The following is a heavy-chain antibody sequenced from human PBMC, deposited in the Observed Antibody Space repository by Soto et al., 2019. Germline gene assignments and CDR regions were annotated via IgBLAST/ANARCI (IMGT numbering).Heavy chain of an antibody. Sequence: SETLSLTCSVSGGSISSYYWSWIRQPAGKGLEWIGRIYTSGSTNYNPSLKSRVTMSVDTSKNQFSLKLSSVTAADTTVYYCARDGLPYYYDSRYGMDVWGQGTTVTVSS. CDR3: ARDGLPYYYDSRYGMDV. J-gene: IGHJ6*02. D-gene: IGHD3-22*01. CDR1: GGSISSYY. V-gene: IGHV4-4*07. CDR2: IYTSGST.